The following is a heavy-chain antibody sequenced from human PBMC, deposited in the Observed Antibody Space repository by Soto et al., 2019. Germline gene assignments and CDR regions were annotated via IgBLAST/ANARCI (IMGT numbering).Heavy chain of an antibody. V-gene: IGHV5-51*03. CDR1: GYPFTSYW. J-gene: IGHJ6*02. D-gene: IGHD3-22*01. CDR2: IYPGDSDT. Sequence: GESLTISRQRSGYPFTSYWIGWVRPLHGKGLEWMGIIYPGDSDTRYRPSFQGQVTISADKSISTAYLQWSSLKASDTAMYYCATSRNGGVVVIKGHYYYYGMDVWGQGTRVPVSS. CDR3: ATSRNGGVVVIKGHYYYYGMDV.